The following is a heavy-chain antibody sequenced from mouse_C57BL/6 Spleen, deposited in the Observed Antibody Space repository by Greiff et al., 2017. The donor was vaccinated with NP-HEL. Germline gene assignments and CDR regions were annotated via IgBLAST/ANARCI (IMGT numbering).Heavy chain of an antibody. J-gene: IGHJ4*01. Sequence: QVPLQQPGAGLVRPGTSVKLSFKASGYTFPRSWMPLVKPRPGQGLEWIGVIDPSDSYTNYNQKFKGKATLTVDTSSSTAYMQLSSLTSEDSAVYYCARRDGYGAMDYWGQGTSVTVSS. CDR2: IDPSDSYT. CDR1: GYTFPRSW. V-gene: IGHV1-59*01. D-gene: IGHD2-2*01. CDR3: ARRDGYGAMDY.